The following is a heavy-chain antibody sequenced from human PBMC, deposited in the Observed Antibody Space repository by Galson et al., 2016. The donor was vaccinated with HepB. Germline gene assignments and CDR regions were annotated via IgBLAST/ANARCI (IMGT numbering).Heavy chain of an antibody. CDR2: IYSGGST. J-gene: IGHJ5*02. D-gene: IGHD3-22*01. CDR3: ARDRGYYDSSGYLNWFDP. V-gene: IGHV3-66*01. CDR1: GFTFSSYS. Sequence: SLRLSCAASGFTFSSYSMNWVRQAPGKGLEWVSVIYSGGSTYYADSVKGRFTISRDNSKNTLYLQMNSLRAEDTAVYYCARDRGYYDSSGYLNWFDPWGQGTLVTVSS.